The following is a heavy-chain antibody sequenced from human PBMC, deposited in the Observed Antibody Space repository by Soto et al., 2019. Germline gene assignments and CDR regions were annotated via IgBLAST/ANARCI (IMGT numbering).Heavy chain of an antibody. CDR1: GFTFSSYW. D-gene: IGHD2-15*01. CDR3: ARGPYCSGGSCYSDYFDY. J-gene: IGHJ4*02. CDR2: IKQDGSEK. Sequence: PVGSLRLSCAASGFTFSSYWMSSVRQAPGKGLEWVANIKQDGSEKYYVDSVKGRFTISRDNAKNSLYLQMNSLRAEDTAVYYCARGPYCSGGSCYSDYFDYWGQGTLVTVSS. V-gene: IGHV3-7*03.